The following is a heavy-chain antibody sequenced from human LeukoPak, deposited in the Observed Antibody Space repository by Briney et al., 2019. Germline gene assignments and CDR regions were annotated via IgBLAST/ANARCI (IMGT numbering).Heavy chain of an antibody. V-gene: IGHV1-46*01. CDR1: GYTFTSYY. CDR3: ARDGLRRPGDGDNPTAGFDP. Sequence: GASVKVSCKASGYTFTSYYMHWVRQAPGQRLEWMGIINPSGGSTSYAHKFQGRVTMTRDTSTSTVYMELSSLRSEDTAVYYCARDGLRRPGDGDNPTAGFDPWGQGTLVTVSS. J-gene: IGHJ5*02. CDR2: INPSGGST. D-gene: IGHD5-24*01.